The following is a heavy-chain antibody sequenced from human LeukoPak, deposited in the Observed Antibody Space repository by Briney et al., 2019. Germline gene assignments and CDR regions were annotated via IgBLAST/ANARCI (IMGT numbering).Heavy chain of an antibody. CDR1: GFTFSSYW. Sequence: GGSLRLSCAASGFTFSSYWMSWVRQAPGKGLEWVANIKQDGSEKYYVDSVKGRFTISRDNAKNSLYLQMNSLRAEDTAVYYCARISGYDILTGYTLHAFDIWGQGTMVTVSS. J-gene: IGHJ3*02. V-gene: IGHV3-7*01. CDR3: ARISGYDILTGYTLHAFDI. CDR2: IKQDGSEK. D-gene: IGHD3-9*01.